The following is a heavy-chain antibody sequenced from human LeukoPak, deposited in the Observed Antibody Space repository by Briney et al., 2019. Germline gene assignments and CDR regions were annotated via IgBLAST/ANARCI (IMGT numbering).Heavy chain of an antibody. V-gene: IGHV3-23*01. J-gene: IGHJ4*02. CDR1: GFTFSSYD. D-gene: IGHD5-18*01. CDR2: ISGSGGCT. Sequence: GGCLRLSCAASGFTFSSYDMSGVRQAPGKGREGVSAISGSGGCTYSADSVKGRFTISRDNSKTTLYLQMNSLRAEDTAVYYCAKDGGYSYGPSPFDYWGQGTLVTVSS. CDR3: AKDGGYSYGPSPFDY.